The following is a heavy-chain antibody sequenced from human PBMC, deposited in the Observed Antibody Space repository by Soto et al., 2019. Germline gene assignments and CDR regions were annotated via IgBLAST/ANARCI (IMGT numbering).Heavy chain of an antibody. CDR2: IRSKAYGGTT. Sequence: HPGGSLRLSCTASGFTFGDYAMSWFRQAPGKGLEWVGFIRSKAYGGTTEYAASVKGRFTISRDDSKSIAYLQMNSLKTEDTAVYYCTRGIAVAGLAFDYWGQGTLVTVSS. CDR3: TRGIAVAGLAFDY. V-gene: IGHV3-49*03. J-gene: IGHJ4*02. CDR1: GFTFGDYA. D-gene: IGHD6-19*01.